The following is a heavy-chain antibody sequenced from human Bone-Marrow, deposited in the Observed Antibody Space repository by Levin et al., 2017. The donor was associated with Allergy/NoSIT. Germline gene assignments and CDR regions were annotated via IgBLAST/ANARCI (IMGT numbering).Heavy chain of an antibody. Sequence: GESLKISCAASGFTFSLYGMHWVRQAPGEGLEWMAVISYDGSNKYYADSVRGRITISRDNSKNTLYLQVDSLRPEDTAVYYCAKPLSGTDSFDYWGQGTLVTVS. D-gene: IGHD1-1*01. CDR3: AKPLSGTDSFDY. J-gene: IGHJ4*02. V-gene: IGHV3-30*18. CDR2: ISYDGSNK. CDR1: GFTFSLYG.